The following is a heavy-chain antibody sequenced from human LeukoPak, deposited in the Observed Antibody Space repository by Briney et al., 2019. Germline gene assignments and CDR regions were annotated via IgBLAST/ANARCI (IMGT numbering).Heavy chain of an antibody. J-gene: IGHJ4*02. CDR2: INYSGST. CDR3: ATYGGNGDFDY. CDR1: GGSISSTFYY. V-gene: IGHV4-39*01. Sequence: PSETLSLTCTVSGGSISSTFYYWGWIRQPPGKGLEWIGSINYSGSTYYNPSLKSRVTISVDTSKNQFSLKLSSVTAADTAVYYCATYGGNGDFDYWGQGTLVTVSS. D-gene: IGHD4-23*01.